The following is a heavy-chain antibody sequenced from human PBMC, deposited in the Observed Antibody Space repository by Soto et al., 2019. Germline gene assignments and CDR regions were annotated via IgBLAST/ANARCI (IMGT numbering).Heavy chain of an antibody. V-gene: IGHV4-4*02. D-gene: IGHD6-13*01. CDR2: IYHSGST. CDR3: ARDLGLIAAAGDDYYYYYGMDV. Sequence: SETLSLTCAVSGGSISSSNWWSWVRQPPGKGLEWIGEIYHSGSTNYNPSLKSRVTISVDKSKNQFSLKLSSVTAADTAVYYCARDLGLIAAAGDDYYYYYGMDVWGQGTTVTVSS. J-gene: IGHJ6*02. CDR1: GGSISSSNW.